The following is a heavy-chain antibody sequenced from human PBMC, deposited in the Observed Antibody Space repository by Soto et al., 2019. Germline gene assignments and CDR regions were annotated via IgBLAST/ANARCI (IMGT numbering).Heavy chain of an antibody. CDR2: ISYDGSNK. V-gene: IGHV3-30-3*01. J-gene: IGHJ4*02. Sequence: QVQLVESGGGVVQPGRSLRLSCAASGFTFSSYAMHWVRQAPGKGLEWVAVISYDGSNKYYADSVKGRFTISRDNSKNTLYLQMNSLRAEDTAVYYCASCRGGDCYIGLGFDYWGQGTLVTVSS. CDR3: ASCRGGDCYIGLGFDY. CDR1: GFTFSSYA. D-gene: IGHD2-21*02.